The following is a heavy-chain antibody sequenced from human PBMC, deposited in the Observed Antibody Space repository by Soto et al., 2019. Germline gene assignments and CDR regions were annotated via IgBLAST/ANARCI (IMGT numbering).Heavy chain of an antibody. CDR1: GFTFSGYS. CDR2: ISSSSSYI. V-gene: IGHV3-21*01. J-gene: IGHJ4*02. D-gene: IGHD6-6*01. CDR3: CPIAARLSLYFDY. Sequence: EVQLVESGGGLVKPGGSLRLSCAASGFTFSGYSMNWVRQAPGKGLEWVSSISSSSSYIYYADSVKGRFTISRDNAKNSLYLQMNSLRAEDTAVYYCCPIAARLSLYFDYWGQGTLVTVSS.